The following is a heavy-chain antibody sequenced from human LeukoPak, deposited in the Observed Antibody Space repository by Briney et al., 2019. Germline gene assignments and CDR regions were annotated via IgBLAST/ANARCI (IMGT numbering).Heavy chain of an antibody. D-gene: IGHD3-9*01. J-gene: IGHJ4*02. Sequence: QPGGSLRLSCAASGFTFSSYAMSWVRQAPGKGLEWVSAISGSGGSTYYADSVKGRFTISRDNSKNTLYLQMNSLRAEDTAVYYCAKEYETYYDILTGYSTFDYWGQGTLVTVSS. V-gene: IGHV3-23*01. CDR3: AKEYETYYDILTGYSTFDY. CDR1: GFTFSSYA. CDR2: ISGSGGST.